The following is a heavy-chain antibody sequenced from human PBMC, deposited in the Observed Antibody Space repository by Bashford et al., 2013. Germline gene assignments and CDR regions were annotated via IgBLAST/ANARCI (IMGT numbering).Heavy chain of an antibody. CDR2: ISGSSGST. V-gene: IGHV3-23*01. Sequence: GSLRLSCAASGFTFSSYGMHWVRQAPGKGLEWVSAISGSSGSTYYADSVKGRFTISRDNSKDTLYLQMNSLRAEDTAVYYCAKDRDDYGDPECFDIWGLGTMVTVSS. D-gene: IGHD4-17*01. CDR1: GFTFSSYG. CDR3: AKDRDDYGDPECFDI. J-gene: IGHJ3*02.